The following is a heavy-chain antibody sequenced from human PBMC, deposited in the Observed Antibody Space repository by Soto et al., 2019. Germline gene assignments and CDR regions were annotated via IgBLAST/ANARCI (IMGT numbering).Heavy chain of an antibody. Sequence: SGPTLVNPTQTLTLTCTFSGFSLSTSGMRVSWIRQPPGKALEWLARIDWDDDKFYSTSLRTRLTISKDTSKNQVVLTMTNMDPVDTATYYCARTYSRSLMSYGMDVWGQGTTVTVSS. D-gene: IGHD6-13*01. CDR1: GFSLSTSGMR. CDR3: ARTYSRSLMSYGMDV. CDR2: IDWDDDK. J-gene: IGHJ6*02. V-gene: IGHV2-70*04.